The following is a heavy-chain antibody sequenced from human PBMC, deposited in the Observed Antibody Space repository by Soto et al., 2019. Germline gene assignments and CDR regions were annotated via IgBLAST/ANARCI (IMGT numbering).Heavy chain of an antibody. CDR3: ARWQVGGPGWREDYVGGATPSYLFDP. D-gene: IGHD1-26*01. J-gene: IGHJ5*02. V-gene: IGHV4-31*03. Sequence: SETLSLTCTVSGGSISSGGYYWSWIRQHPGKGLEWIGYIYYSGSTYYNPSPKSRVTISVDTSKNQFSLKLSSVTAADTAVYYCARWQVGGPGWREDYVGGATPSYLFDPWGQGTLVTVSS. CDR1: GGSISSGGYY. CDR2: IYYSGST.